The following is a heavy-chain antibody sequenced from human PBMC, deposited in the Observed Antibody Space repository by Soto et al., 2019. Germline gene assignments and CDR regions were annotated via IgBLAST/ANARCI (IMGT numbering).Heavy chain of an antibody. J-gene: IGHJ6*02. CDR3: AKTPIAVAGIRSYSYGMDV. CDR2: ISYDGSNK. D-gene: IGHD6-19*01. Sequence: SLRLSXAASGFTFRSYGMHWVRQAPGKGLEWGSVISYDGSNKYYAYSVKGRFSISRDNSKNTLYLQMNSLRAEDTAVYYCAKTPIAVAGIRSYSYGMDVGGQGTTVPVSS. CDR1: GFTFRSYG. V-gene: IGHV3-30*18.